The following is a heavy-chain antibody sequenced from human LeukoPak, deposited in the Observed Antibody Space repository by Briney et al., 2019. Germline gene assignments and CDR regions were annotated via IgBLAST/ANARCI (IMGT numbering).Heavy chain of an antibody. J-gene: IGHJ4*02. CDR1: GYTFISYY. CDR3: ARAGYDSSGYYSY. D-gene: IGHD3-22*01. CDR2: INPSGGST. V-gene: IGHV1-46*01. Sequence: ASVKVSCKASGYTFISYYMHWVRQAPGQGLEWMGIINPSGGSTSDGKKFHGRATMTRDTSTSTVYMELSSLRSEDTAVYYCARAGYDSSGYYSYWGQGTLVTVSS.